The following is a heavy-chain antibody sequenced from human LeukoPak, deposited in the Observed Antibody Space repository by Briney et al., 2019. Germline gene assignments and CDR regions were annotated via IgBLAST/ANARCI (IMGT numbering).Heavy chain of an antibody. CDR1: GGSISSYY. D-gene: IGHD6-19*01. J-gene: IGHJ4*02. CDR3: ARARKQWLVLTGHYFDY. CDR2: IYYSGST. V-gene: IGHV4-59*01. Sequence: SETLSLTCTVSGGSISSYYWSWIRQPPGKGLEWIGYIYYSGSTNYNPSLKSRVTISVDTSKNQFSLKLSSVTAADTAVYYCARARKQWLVLTGHYFDYWGQGTLVTVSS.